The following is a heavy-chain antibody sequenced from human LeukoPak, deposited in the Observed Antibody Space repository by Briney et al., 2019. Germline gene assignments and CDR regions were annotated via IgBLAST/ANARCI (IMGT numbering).Heavy chain of an antibody. D-gene: IGHD1-26*01. J-gene: IGHJ4*02. CDR2: IYSGGTT. V-gene: IGHV3-53*01. CDR1: GFTVRDNY. Sequence: PGGSLRLSCAASGFTVRDNYMSWVRQAPGEGLEWAPIIYSGGTTYYSDSVKGRFTISRDISKNTLYLQMNSLRADDTAKYYCAKEGGSIVGGTIPFDHWGQGTLVTVSS. CDR3: AKEGGSIVGGTIPFDH.